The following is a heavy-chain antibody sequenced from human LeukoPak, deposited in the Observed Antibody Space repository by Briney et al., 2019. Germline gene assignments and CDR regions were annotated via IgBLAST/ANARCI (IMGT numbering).Heavy chain of an antibody. CDR2: ISFDGSDQ. V-gene: IGHV3-30*03. J-gene: IGHJ4*02. CDR1: GFDFDIHG. Sequence: GGSLRLSCAASGFDFDIHGMNWVRQAPGKGLERVAVISFDGSDQHYADSVKGRFTISRDNSKNTLYLQMNSLRAEDTAVYYCARDSVPAAMLRLDYWGQGTLVTVSS. D-gene: IGHD2-2*01. CDR3: ARDSVPAAMLRLDY.